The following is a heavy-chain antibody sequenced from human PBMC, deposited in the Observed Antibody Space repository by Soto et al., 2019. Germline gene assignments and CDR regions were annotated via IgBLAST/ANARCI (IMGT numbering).Heavy chain of an antibody. Sequence: PGGSLRLSCAASGFTVTNTYMSWVRQTPGKGLEWVSVIYIGGNSNYAASVKGRFTISTDSYENKLYLQMNSLRVEDTAVYYCARDLQGHFGMDVWGQGTTVTVSS. V-gene: IGHV3-53*01. CDR1: GFTVTNTY. CDR2: IYIGGNS. CDR3: ARDLQGHFGMDV. J-gene: IGHJ6*02.